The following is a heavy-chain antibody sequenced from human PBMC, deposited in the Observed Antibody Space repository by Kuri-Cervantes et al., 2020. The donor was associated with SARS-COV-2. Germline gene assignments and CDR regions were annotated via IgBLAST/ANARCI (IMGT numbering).Heavy chain of an antibody. Sequence: GESLKISCAASGFTFSSYWINWVRQAPGKGLVWVSRINSDGSSTSYADSVKGRFTISRDNAKNTLYLQMNSLRAEDTAVYYCARVPSITMVRGVNSYGMDVWGQGTTVTVSS. CDR1: GFTFSSYW. CDR2: INSDGSST. V-gene: IGHV3-74*01. CDR3: ARVPSITMVRGVNSYGMDV. J-gene: IGHJ6*02. D-gene: IGHD3-10*01.